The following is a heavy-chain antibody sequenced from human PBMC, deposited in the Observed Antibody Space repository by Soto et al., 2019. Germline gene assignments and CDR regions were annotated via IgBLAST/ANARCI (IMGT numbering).Heavy chain of an antibody. CDR2: IWYDGSNK. CDR3: ARGEGTYSRSWYVPFDY. V-gene: IGHV3-33*01. D-gene: IGHD6-13*01. J-gene: IGHJ4*02. Sequence: QVELVESGGGVVQPGRSLRLSCAASGFTFSSYGMHWVRQAPGKGLEWVAVIWYDGSNKYYEDSVKGRFTISRDNSKNTLYLQMNSLRAEDTALCYCARGEGTYSRSWYVPFDYWGQGTLVTVSS. CDR1: GFTFSSYG.